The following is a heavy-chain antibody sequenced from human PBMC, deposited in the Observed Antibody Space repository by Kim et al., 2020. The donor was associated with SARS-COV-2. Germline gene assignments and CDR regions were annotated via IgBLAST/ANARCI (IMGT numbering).Heavy chain of an antibody. CDR2: INPSGGST. D-gene: IGHD3-22*01. CDR1: GYTFTSYY. J-gene: IGHJ5*02. CDR3: ARAVDISSGYYYWFDP. Sequence: ASVKVSCKASGYTFTSYYMHWVRQAPGQGLEWMGIINPSGGSTSYAQKFQGRVTMTRDTSTSTVYMELSSLRSEDTAVYYCARAVDISSGYYYWFDPWGQGTLVTVSS. V-gene: IGHV1-46*01.